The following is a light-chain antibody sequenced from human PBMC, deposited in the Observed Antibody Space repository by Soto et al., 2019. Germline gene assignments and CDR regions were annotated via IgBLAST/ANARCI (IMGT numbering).Light chain of an antibody. V-gene: IGLV2-8*01. CDR1: SSDVGGYNY. Sequence: QSALTQPPSASGSPGQSVAISCTGTSSDVGGYNYVSWYQQHPGKAPKLMIYEVNKRPSGVPDRFSGSKSGNTASLTVSGLQAEDEADYYCGAWDRSLTGGVFGTGTQLTVL. J-gene: IGLJ1*01. CDR3: GAWDRSLTGGV. CDR2: EVN.